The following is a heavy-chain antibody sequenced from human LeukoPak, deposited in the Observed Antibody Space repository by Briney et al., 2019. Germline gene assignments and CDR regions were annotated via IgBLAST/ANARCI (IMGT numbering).Heavy chain of an antibody. D-gene: IGHD2-2*01. V-gene: IGHV1-69*04. CDR3: ARSDIVVVPGPWIY. CDR2: IIPILGIA. Sequence: ASVKVSCKASGGTFSSYAISWVRQAPGQGLEWMGRIIPILGIANYAQKFQGRVTITADKSTSTAYMELSSLRSEDTAVYYCARSDIVVVPGPWIYWGQGTLVTVSS. CDR1: GGTFSSYA. J-gene: IGHJ4*02.